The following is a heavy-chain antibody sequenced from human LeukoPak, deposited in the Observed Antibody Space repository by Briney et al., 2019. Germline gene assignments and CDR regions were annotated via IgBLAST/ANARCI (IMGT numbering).Heavy chain of an antibody. Sequence: PGGSLRLSCAASGFTFSSYAMSWVRQAPGKGLEWVSAISGSGGSTYYADSVKGRFTISRDNSKNTLYLQMGSLRAEDMAVYYCARSIKEYSSLGYCFDYWGQGTLVTVSS. CDR2: ISGSGGST. J-gene: IGHJ4*02. D-gene: IGHD6-6*01. CDR3: ARSIKEYSSLGYCFDY. CDR1: GFTFSSYA. V-gene: IGHV3-23*01.